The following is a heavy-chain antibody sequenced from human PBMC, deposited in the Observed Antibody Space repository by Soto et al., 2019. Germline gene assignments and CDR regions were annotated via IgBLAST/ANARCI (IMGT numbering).Heavy chain of an antibody. Sequence: SETLSLTCAVYGGSFSGYYWSWIRQPPGKGLEWIGEINHSGSTNYNPSLKSRVTISVDTSKNQFSLKLSSVTAADTAVYYCARGSGPQYRMTTAYYFDYWGQGTLVTVSS. CDR1: GGSFSGYY. CDR3: ARGSGPQYRMTTAYYFDY. CDR2: INHSGST. D-gene: IGHD4-17*01. V-gene: IGHV4-34*01. J-gene: IGHJ4*02.